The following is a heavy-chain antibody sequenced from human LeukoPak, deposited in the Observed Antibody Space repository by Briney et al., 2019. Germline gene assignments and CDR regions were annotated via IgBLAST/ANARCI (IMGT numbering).Heavy chain of an antibody. CDR1: GGSISSYY. CDR2: TYYSGST. V-gene: IGHV4-59*01. Sequence: SETLSLTCKVSGGSISSYYWSWIRQPPGKGPEWIGDTYYSGSTNYNPSLKSRVTVSVHTSKNQLSLNLSSVTAADTAVYYCARGKGDFWSAPPADYWGQGSLVTVSS. J-gene: IGHJ4*02. CDR3: ARGKGDFWSAPPADY. D-gene: IGHD3-3*01.